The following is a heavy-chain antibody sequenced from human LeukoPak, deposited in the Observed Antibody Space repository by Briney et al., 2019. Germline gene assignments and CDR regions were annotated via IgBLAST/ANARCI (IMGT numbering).Heavy chain of an antibody. D-gene: IGHD1-26*01. V-gene: IGHV3-53*01. CDR1: GFTVSSNY. CDR3: ARDSTSGGLDY. J-gene: IGHJ4*02. Sequence: GGSLRLSCAASGFTVSSNYMSWVRQAPGKGLEWVSVIYSGGSTNYADSVKGRFTISRDNSKNTLYLQMSSLRAEDTAVYYCARDSTSGGLDYWGQGTLVTVSS. CDR2: IYSGGST.